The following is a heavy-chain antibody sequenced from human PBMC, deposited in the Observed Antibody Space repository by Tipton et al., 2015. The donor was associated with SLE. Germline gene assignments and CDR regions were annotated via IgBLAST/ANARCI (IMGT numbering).Heavy chain of an antibody. J-gene: IGHJ3*02. CDR1: GFTFDDYA. CDR2: ISWNSGSI. V-gene: IGHV3-9*01. CDR3: AKGQLLRLDAFDI. Sequence: SLRLSCAASGFTFDDYAMHWVRQAPGKGLEWVSGISWNSGSIGYADSVKGRFTISRDNAKNSLYLQMNSLRAEDTALYYCAKGQLLRLDAFDIWGQGTMVTVSS. D-gene: IGHD1-1*01.